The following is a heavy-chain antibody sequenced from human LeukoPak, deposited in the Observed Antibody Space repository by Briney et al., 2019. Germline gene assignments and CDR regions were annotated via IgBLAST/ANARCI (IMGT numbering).Heavy chain of an antibody. J-gene: IGHJ4*02. CDR2: ISSSSSYI. V-gene: IGHV3-21*01. CDR3: ARDRAVGAAAGSDY. Sequence: PGGSLRLSCAASGFTFSSYSMNWVRQAPGKGLEWVSSISSSSSYIYYADSVKGRFTISRDNAKNSLYLQMNSLRAEDTAIYYCARDRAVGAAAGSDYWGQGTLVTVSS. CDR1: GFTFSSYS. D-gene: IGHD6-13*01.